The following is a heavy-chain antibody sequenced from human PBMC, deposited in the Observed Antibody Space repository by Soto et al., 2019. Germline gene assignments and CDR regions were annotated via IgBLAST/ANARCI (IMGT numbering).Heavy chain of an antibody. CDR3: AKSPRDIVVLPADY. D-gene: IGHD2-2*01. CDR2: ISGSGGST. J-gene: IGHJ4*02. CDR1: GFSFSDYA. Sequence: GGSLRLSCAASGFSFSDYAMTWVRQAPGKGPEWVSGISGSGGSTYYADSVEGRFTISRDNSKNTLFLQVNSLRADDTAVYYCAKSPRDIVVLPADYWGQGALVTVSS. V-gene: IGHV3-23*01.